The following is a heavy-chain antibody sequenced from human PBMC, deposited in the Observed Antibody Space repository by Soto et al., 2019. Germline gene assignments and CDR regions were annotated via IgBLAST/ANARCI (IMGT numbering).Heavy chain of an antibody. Sequence: EVQLLESGGGLVQPGGSLRLSCAASGLTFSSHAMSWVRQAPGKGLQWVSAISGSGGVTYYADSVKGRFTISRDNSKNSLYLQMNSRRAEAAAVYYCAKNITVTTPHDGIDVWGQGTTVTVSS. V-gene: IGHV3-23*01. D-gene: IGHD4-17*01. CDR1: GLTFSSHA. J-gene: IGHJ6*02. CDR3: AKNITVTTPHDGIDV. CDR2: ISGSGGVT.